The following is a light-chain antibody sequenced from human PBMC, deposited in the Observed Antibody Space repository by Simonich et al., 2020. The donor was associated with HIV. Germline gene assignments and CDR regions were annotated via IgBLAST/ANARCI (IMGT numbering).Light chain of an antibody. CDR3: QQYNKWPPWT. Sequence: EVVLTQSPATLSLSPGERATLSCRASQSVSSNLAWYQQKPGQAPRLLMYGASTRATGIPARYSGSGSGTEFTLTISSMQSEDIAVYYCQQYNKWPPWTFGQGTKVEIK. CDR1: QSVSSN. J-gene: IGKJ1*01. V-gene: IGKV3-15*01. CDR2: GAS.